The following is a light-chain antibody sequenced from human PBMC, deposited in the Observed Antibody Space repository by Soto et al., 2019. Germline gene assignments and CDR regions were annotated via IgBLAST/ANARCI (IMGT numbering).Light chain of an antibody. J-gene: IGLJ3*02. V-gene: IGLV2-14*01. CDR3: SSYTSSSTWV. CDR2: EVS. CDR1: SSDIGGYNF. Sequence: QSVLTQPASVSGSPGQSITISCTGTSSDIGGYNFVSWYRQHPGKAPKLMIYEVSNRPSGVSNRFSGSKSGNTASLTISGLQAEDEADYYCSSYTSSSTWVFGGGTKLTVL.